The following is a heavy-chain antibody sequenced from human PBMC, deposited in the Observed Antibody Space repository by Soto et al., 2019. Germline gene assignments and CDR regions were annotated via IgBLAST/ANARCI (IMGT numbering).Heavy chain of an antibody. J-gene: IGHJ3*02. CDR2: ISGSGGST. D-gene: IGHD3-3*01. Sequence: PGGSLRLSCAASGFTFSSYAMSWVRQAPGKGLEWVSAISGSGGSTYYADSVKGRFTISRDNSKNTLYLQMNSLRAEDTAVYYCAKDSRNQKVVKIFGEDDAFDIWGQGTMVTVSS. CDR1: GFTFSSYA. V-gene: IGHV3-23*01. CDR3: AKDSRNQKVVKIFGEDDAFDI.